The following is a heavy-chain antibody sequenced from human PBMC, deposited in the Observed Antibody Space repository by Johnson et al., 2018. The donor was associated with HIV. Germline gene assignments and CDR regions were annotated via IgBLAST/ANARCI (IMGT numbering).Heavy chain of an antibody. D-gene: IGHD5-24*01. Sequence: VQLVESGGGLVQPGGSLRLSCVASGFTFSSYWMSWVRQAPGKGLEWVANIKQDGGEKFYVDSVKGRFTISRDNAKNSLYLQMNSLRAEDTAVYYCARGRWLQLDAFDLWGQGTMVSVPS. CDR3: ARGRWLQLDAFDL. CDR2: IKQDGGEK. J-gene: IGHJ3*01. V-gene: IGHV3-7*01. CDR1: GFTFSSYW.